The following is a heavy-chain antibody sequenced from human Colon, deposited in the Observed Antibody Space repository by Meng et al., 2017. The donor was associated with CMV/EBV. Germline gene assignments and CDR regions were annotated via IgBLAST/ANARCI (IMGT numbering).Heavy chain of an antibody. V-gene: IGHV1-3*01. D-gene: IGHD3-16*01. Sequence: QVQLVQSGAEVKKPGASMKVSCKASGYTFTGYAMHWVRQAPGQRLEWMGWINAGNGNTKYSQKFQGRVTFTRDTSASTAYMELSSLTFEDTAVYYCARDRGGPPFDYWGQGTLVTVSS. CDR3: ARDRGGPPFDY. CDR1: GYTFTGYA. J-gene: IGHJ4*02. CDR2: INAGNGNT.